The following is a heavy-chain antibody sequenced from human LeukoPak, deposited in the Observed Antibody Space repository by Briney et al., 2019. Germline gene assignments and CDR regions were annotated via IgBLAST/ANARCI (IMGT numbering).Heavy chain of an antibody. CDR3: ARGSRELDY. J-gene: IGHJ4*02. CDR1: GFTFSSYG. Sequence: GGSLRLSCAASGFTFSSYGMHWVRQAPGKGLEWVAVIWYDGSNKYYADSVKGRFTISRDNSRNTVYLQMNSLRVDDTAVYYCARGSRELDYWGQGTLVIVSS. D-gene: IGHD5-24*01. CDR2: IWYDGSNK. V-gene: IGHV3-33*01.